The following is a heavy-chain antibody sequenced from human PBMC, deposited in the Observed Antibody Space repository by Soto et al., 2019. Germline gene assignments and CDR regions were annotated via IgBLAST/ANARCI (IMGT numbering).Heavy chain of an antibody. CDR2: IYYSGST. J-gene: IGHJ4*02. Sequence: QLQLQESGPGLVKPSETLSLTCTVSGGSISSSSYYWGWIRQPPGKGLEWIGSIYYSGSTYYNPSLKSRVTISVDTSKNQFSLKLSSVTAADTALYYCARHEIAVTTATSFDYWGQGTLVTVSS. CDR3: ARHEIAVTTATSFDY. V-gene: IGHV4-39*01. D-gene: IGHD4-17*01. CDR1: GGSISSSSYY.